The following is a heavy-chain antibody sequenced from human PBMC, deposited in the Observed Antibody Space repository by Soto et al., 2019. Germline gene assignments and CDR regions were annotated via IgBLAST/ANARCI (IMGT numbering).Heavy chain of an antibody. V-gene: IGHV4-59*02. D-gene: IGHD3-22*01. CDR3: ARXYDDSGPNSGGYGFDI. J-gene: IGHJ3*02. CDR2: IYYSGST. Sequence: PSETLSLTCTVSCGYVSTYYWSWIRQPPGKGLEWIAYIYYSGSTSYNPSLKSRVTISVDTSKNQFSLKLSSVTAADTAVYYCARXYDDSGPNSGGYGFDIWGQGTMVT. CDR1: CGYVSTYY.